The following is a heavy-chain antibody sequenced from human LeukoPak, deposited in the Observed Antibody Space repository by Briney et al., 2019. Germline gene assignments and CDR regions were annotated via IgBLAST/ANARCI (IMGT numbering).Heavy chain of an antibody. Sequence: ASVKVSCKASGGTFSSYAISWVRQAPGQGLEWMGGIIPIFGTANYAQKFQGRVTITADESTSTAYMELSSLRSEDTAVYYCARRRAFGVASPFDYWGQGTLVTVSS. V-gene: IGHV1-69*13. CDR1: GGTFSSYA. D-gene: IGHD3-3*01. CDR2: IIPIFGTA. CDR3: ARRRAFGVASPFDY. J-gene: IGHJ4*02.